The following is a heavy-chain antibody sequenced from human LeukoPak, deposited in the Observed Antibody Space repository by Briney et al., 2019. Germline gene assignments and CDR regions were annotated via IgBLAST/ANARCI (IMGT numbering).Heavy chain of an antibody. CDR1: GGTFSSYA. CDR2: IIPIFGTA. J-gene: IGHJ5*02. D-gene: IGHD4-11*01. CDR3: ARWGGATVTTGGNWFDP. V-gene: IGHV1-69*01. Sequence: GASVKVSCKASGGTFSSYATSWVRQAPGQGLEWMGGIIPIFGTANYAQKFQGRVTITADESTSTAYMELSSLRSEDTAVYYCARWGGATVTTGGNWFDPWGQGTLVTVSS.